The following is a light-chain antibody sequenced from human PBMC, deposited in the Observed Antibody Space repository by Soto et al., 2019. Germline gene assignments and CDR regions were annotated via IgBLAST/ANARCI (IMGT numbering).Light chain of an antibody. V-gene: IGLV1-51*01. CDR1: SSNIGSNS. Sequence: QSVLTQPPSVSAAPGQTVTISCSGSSSNIGSNSVSWYQQLPGTAPKLLIYDNNKRPSGIPDRFSGSKSGTSATLGITGLQTGDEGDYYCGTWDSSLSVVVIGGGTKLTVL. J-gene: IGLJ2*01. CDR2: DNN. CDR3: GTWDSSLSVVV.